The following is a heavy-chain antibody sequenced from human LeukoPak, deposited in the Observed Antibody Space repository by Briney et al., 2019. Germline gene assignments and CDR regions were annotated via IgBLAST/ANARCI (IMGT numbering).Heavy chain of an antibody. CDR2: IYYSGST. V-gene: IGHV4-30-4*01. Sequence: SQTLSLTFSVSGDSISSGDYYWNWIRQPPGKGLEWIGYIYYSGSTSDNPSLKSRVSISMDTSKNQNSLKLSSVTAADTAVYYCARWFYYGSGRRQFDYWGQGALVTVSS. CDR1: GDSISSGDYY. CDR3: ARWFYYGSGRRQFDY. D-gene: IGHD3-10*01. J-gene: IGHJ4*02.